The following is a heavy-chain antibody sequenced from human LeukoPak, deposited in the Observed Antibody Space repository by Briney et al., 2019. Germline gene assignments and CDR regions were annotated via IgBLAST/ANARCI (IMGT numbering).Heavy chain of an antibody. V-gene: IGHV4-39*07. J-gene: IGHJ3*02. Sequence: KPSETLSLTCTVSGGSISSSSYYWGWIRQPPGKGLEWIGSIYYSGSTYYNPSLKSRVTISVDTSKNQFSLKLSSVTAADTAVYYCARGGYSYGYSDAFDIWGQGTMVTVSS. CDR1: GGSISSSSYY. CDR2: IYYSGST. D-gene: IGHD5-18*01. CDR3: ARGGYSYGYSDAFDI.